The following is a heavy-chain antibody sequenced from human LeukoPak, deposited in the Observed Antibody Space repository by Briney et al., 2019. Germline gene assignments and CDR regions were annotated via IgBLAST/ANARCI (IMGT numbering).Heavy chain of an antibody. Sequence: PGGSLRLSCSASGSTFSSYAMHWVRQAPGKGLEYVSAISSNGGSTYYADSVKGRFTISRDNSKNTLYLQMSSLRAEDTAVYYCVKDTCSSTSCYRFDYWGQGTPVTVSS. CDR3: VKDTCSSTSCYRFDY. J-gene: IGHJ4*02. CDR2: ISSNGGST. V-gene: IGHV3-64D*06. CDR1: GSTFSSYA. D-gene: IGHD2-2*01.